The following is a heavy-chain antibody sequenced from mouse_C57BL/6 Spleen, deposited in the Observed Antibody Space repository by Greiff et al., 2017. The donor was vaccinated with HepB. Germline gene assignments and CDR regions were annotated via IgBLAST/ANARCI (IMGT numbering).Heavy chain of an antibody. Sequence: VKQRPGRGLEWIGRIDPNSGGTKYNEKFKSKATLTVDKPSSTAYMQLSSLTSEDSAVYYCARLGFTTVVGDYWGQGTTLTVSS. CDR3: ARLGFTTVVGDY. V-gene: IGHV1-72*01. CDR2: IDPNSGGT. J-gene: IGHJ2*01. D-gene: IGHD1-1*01.